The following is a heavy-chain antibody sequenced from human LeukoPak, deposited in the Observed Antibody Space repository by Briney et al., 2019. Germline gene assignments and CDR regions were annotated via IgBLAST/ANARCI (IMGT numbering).Heavy chain of an antibody. V-gene: IGHV3-30*02. CDR3: AKPAQGPIWNYFDS. CDR2: VQSNLISK. CDR1: GFTFRDYG. J-gene: IGHJ4*02. Sequence: GGSLRFSCAASGFTFRDYGMYCVRQAPGRGLEWVAYVQSNLISKHYADSVKGRFTISRDNFQNTLYLEMYYLRGEDTAVYFCAKPAQGPIWNYFDSWGQGTRVTVSS. D-gene: IGHD2-2*02.